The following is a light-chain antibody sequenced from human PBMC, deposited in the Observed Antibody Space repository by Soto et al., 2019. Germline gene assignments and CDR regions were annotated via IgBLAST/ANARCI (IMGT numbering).Light chain of an antibody. CDR3: QQYYNTPYT. V-gene: IGKV4-1*01. CDR1: QSVLYSADNMNY. Sequence: DIVMTQSPDSLAVSLGERATINCKSSQSVLYSADNMNYLTWYQQKPGQPPKLLIYWASTRESGVPDRFSGSGSGTDFTLTINSLQAEDVAVYDCQQYYNTPYTFGQGTKLEI. CDR2: WAS. J-gene: IGKJ2*01.